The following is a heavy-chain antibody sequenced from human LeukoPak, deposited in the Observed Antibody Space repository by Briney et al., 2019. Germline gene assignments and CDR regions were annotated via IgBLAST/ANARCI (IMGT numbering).Heavy chain of an antibody. J-gene: IGHJ6*03. CDR1: GYMFTGNY. CDR3: ARGTSGNYYYMDV. Sequence: ASVKVSCKASGYMFTGNYIHWVRQAPGQGREWMGWINPNSGGTNHAQKFQGRVTMTRDMSINTAYMELSSLTSDDTAVYYCARGTSGNYYYMDVWGKGTTVTVSS. D-gene: IGHD3/OR15-3a*01. V-gene: IGHV1-2*02. CDR2: INPNSGGT.